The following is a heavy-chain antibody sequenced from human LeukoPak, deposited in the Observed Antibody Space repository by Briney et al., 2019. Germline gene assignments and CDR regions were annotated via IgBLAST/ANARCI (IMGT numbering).Heavy chain of an antibody. V-gene: IGHV3-23*01. CDR1: GFTFSNYA. CDR3: AEEGENYAFDI. CDR2: ISGSGGSK. D-gene: IGHD2-21*01. Sequence: GRSLRLSCAPSGFTFSNYAMTWVSQAPGKGLEWVSAISGSGGSKYYADSVKGRFTISRDNSKNTLYLQMNSLRAEDTAIYYCAEEGENYAFDIWGQGTMVTVSS. J-gene: IGHJ3*02.